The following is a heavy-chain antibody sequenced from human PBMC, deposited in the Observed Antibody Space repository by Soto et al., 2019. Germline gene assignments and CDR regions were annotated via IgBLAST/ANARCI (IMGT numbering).Heavy chain of an antibody. Sequence: PSETLSLTCTVSGGSLTDNYCSWVRQPPGKGLEWIGFIHSSGTTSYNSPLRSRVTISLDTSRHQISLKLNSVTAADTAVYYCARHLMGLRSAFEIWGQGTMVTVSS. CDR1: GGSLTDNY. J-gene: IGHJ3*02. CDR3: ARHLMGLRSAFEI. V-gene: IGHV4-59*08. CDR2: IHSSGTT. D-gene: IGHD5-12*01.